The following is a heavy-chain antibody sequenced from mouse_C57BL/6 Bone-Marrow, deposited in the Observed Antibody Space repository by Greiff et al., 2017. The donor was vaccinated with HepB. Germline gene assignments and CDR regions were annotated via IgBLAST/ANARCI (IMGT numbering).Heavy chain of an antibody. Sequence: SGAELVRPGASVKMSCKASGYTFTSYNMHWVKQTPRQGLEWIGAIYPGNGDTSYNQKFKGKSTLTVDKSSSTAYMQLSSLTSDDSAVYFGARGCTTVVAEYYYAIDYWRQGTSVTVSS. D-gene: IGHD1-1*01. CDR3: ARGCTTVVAEYYYAIDY. CDR1: GYTFTSYN. CDR2: IYPGNGDT. V-gene: IGHV1-12*01. J-gene: IGHJ4*01.